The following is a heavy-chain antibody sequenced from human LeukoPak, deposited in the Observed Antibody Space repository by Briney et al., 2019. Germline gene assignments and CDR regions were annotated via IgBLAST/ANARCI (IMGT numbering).Heavy chain of an antibody. CDR1: GGTFSSYA. J-gene: IGHJ4*02. Sequence: SCKASGGTFSSYAISWVRQAPGKGLEWVAVISSDGSIKVYADSVKGRFTLSRDNSINTVDLQMNSLRAEDAAVYYCVEEYHSRGFGAYFDYWGQGTLVTVSS. V-gene: IGHV3-30*04. CDR2: ISSDGSIK. CDR3: VEEYHSRGFGAYFDY. D-gene: IGHD3-3*01.